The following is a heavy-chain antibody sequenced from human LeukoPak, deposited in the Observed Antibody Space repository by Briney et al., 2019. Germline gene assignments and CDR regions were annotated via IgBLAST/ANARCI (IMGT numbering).Heavy chain of an antibody. Sequence: ASVKVSCKASGYTFTSYGISWVRPAPGQGLEWMGWVSAYNGNTNYAQKLQGRVTMTTDTSTSTAYMELRSLRSDDTAVYYCARSLAYYDSGGCDYWGQGTLVTVSS. J-gene: IGHJ4*02. D-gene: IGHD3-22*01. CDR3: ARSLAYYDSGGCDY. CDR1: GYTFTSYG. V-gene: IGHV1-18*01. CDR2: VSAYNGNT.